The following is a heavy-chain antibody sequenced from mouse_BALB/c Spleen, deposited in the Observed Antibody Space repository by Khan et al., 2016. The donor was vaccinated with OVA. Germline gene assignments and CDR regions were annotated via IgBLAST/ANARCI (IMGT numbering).Heavy chain of an antibody. V-gene: IGHV5-15*02. CDR3: ARGGGTAPCAY. J-gene: IGHJ3*01. CDR1: GFTFSDYG. CDR2: ISDLAYTI. D-gene: IGHD1-2*01. Sequence: EVELVESGGGLVQPGGSRKLSCAASGFTFSDYGMAWVRQAPGKGPEWVAFISDLAYTIYYGDAVTGRFTISRETAQNTLYLEMSSLRSEDTAIYYCARGGGTAPCAYWGLGTLVTVSA.